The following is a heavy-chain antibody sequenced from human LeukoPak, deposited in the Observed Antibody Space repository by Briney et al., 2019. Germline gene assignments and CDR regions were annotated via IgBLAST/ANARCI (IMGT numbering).Heavy chain of an antibody. CDR3: ARARDSSPAIIDY. Sequence: GGSLRLSCGAPGFTFSSHWMYWVRQVPGKGLVWVSRIKTDGSSINYADFVEGRFTISRDNAKNTLYLQMNSLRAEDTAVYYCARARDSSPAIIDYWGQGTLVTVSS. D-gene: IGHD5-18*01. V-gene: IGHV3-74*01. CDR1: GFTFSSHW. J-gene: IGHJ4*02. CDR2: IKTDGSSI.